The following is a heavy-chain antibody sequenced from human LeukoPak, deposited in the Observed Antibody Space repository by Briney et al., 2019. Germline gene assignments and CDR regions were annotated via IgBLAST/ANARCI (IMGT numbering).Heavy chain of an antibody. J-gene: IGHJ6*03. Sequence: PSETLSLTCTVSGDSISSGDYYWSWIRQPAGKGLEWIGRISSSGSTNYNPSLKSRVTISVDTSKNQFSLKLSSVTAADTAVYFCARVDQAAMWGTWGYYYYMDVWGKGTTVTVSS. CDR3: ARVDQAAMWGTWGYYYYMDV. D-gene: IGHD2-2*01. CDR2: ISSSGST. V-gene: IGHV4-61*02. CDR1: GDSISSGDYY.